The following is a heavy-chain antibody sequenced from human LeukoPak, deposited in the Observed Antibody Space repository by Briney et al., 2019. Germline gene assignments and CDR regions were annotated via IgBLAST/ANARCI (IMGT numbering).Heavy chain of an antibody. CDR2: INHSGST. J-gene: IGHJ6*03. V-gene: IGHV4-34*01. D-gene: IGHD1-14*01. CDR3: AIRHRYLSYYYMDV. CDR1: GGSFSGYY. Sequence: PSETLSLTCAVYGGSFSGYYWSWIRQPPGKGLEWMGEINHSGSTNYNPSLKSRVTISVDTSKNQFSLKLSSVTAADTAVYYCAIRHRYLSYYYMDVWGKGTTVTVSS.